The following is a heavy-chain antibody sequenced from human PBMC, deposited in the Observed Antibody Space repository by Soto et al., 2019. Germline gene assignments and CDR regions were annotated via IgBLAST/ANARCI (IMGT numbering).Heavy chain of an antibody. CDR1: GYTFTSYD. CDR3: ARRAETNGWNGFGADKYYFDF. Sequence: ASVKVSCKASGYTFTSYDIYWVRQATGQGLEWMGWMNPNTGNSGYAQKFQGRVTMTSDTSKSTAHMEVSSLRSEDTAVYYCARRAETNGWNGFGADKYYFDFWGQGTLVTVSS. V-gene: IGHV1-8*01. D-gene: IGHD1-1*01. J-gene: IGHJ4*02. CDR2: MNPNTGNS.